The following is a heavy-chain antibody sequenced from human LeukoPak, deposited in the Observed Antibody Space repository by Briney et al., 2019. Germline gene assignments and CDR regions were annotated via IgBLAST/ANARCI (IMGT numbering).Heavy chain of an antibody. J-gene: IGHJ4*02. CDR3: ARVTLGSTRGFDY. Sequence: PGGSLRLSCAATGFTFSEYAMNWVRQAPGKGLEWVSAISGSGGGTYYADSVKGRFTISRDNAKNSLYLQMNSLRDEDTAMYYCARVTLGSTRGFDYWGQGTLVTVSS. D-gene: IGHD2/OR15-2a*01. V-gene: IGHV3-23*01. CDR1: GFTFSEYA. CDR2: ISGSGGGT.